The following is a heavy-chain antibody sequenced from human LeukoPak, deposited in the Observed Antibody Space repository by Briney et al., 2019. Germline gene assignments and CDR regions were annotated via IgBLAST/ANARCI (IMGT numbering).Heavy chain of an antibody. V-gene: IGHV3-64D*06. CDR2: VNNNGGST. Sequence: GGSLRLSCSASGFTFSSFAMHWVRQAPGKGLEYVSAVNNNGGSTFYSDSVKGRFTISRDNSKNTLYLQMISLRAEDTAVYYCAKKRIGSYYSAADYWGQGTLVTVSS. CDR1: GFTFSSFA. CDR3: AKKRIGSYYSAADY. J-gene: IGHJ4*02. D-gene: IGHD1-26*01.